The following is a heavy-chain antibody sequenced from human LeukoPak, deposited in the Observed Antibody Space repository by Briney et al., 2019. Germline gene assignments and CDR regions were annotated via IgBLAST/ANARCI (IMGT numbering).Heavy chain of an antibody. J-gene: IGHJ3*01. Sequence: GGSLRLSCAASGFTFSNYWMDWVRHAPGKGLVWVSRIHPDGKNTAYADSVKGRFTISRDNARNTLFLQMNSLRTEDAAVYYCATYVDTVRYDAFDVWGQGTMVTASS. D-gene: IGHD5-18*01. CDR3: ATYVDTVRYDAFDV. CDR2: IHPDGKNT. CDR1: GFTFSNYW. V-gene: IGHV3-74*01.